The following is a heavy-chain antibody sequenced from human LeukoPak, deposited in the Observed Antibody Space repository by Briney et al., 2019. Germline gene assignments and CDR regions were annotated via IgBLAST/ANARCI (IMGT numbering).Heavy chain of an antibody. Sequence: GGSLRLSCAASGLTFSNYWMTWIRQAPGKGLEWVASIKQDGSEKYYVDSVKGRFTISRDNAKNSLYLQMNSLRAEDTAVYYCASPNWNDRRGMDVWGQGTTVTVSS. V-gene: IGHV3-7*03. CDR3: ASPNWNDRRGMDV. CDR1: GLTFSNYW. D-gene: IGHD1-20*01. CDR2: IKQDGSEK. J-gene: IGHJ6*02.